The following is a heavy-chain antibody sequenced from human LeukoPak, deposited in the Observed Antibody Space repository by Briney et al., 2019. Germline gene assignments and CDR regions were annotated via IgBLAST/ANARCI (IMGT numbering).Heavy chain of an antibody. CDR2: IDPSDSYT. J-gene: IGHJ4*02. CDR3: ASQRPSSGWYPYYFDY. V-gene: IGHV5-10-1*01. CDR1: GYSFTSYW. D-gene: IGHD6-19*01. Sequence: GESLRISCKGSGYSFTSYWISWVRQMPGKGLEWMGRIDPSDSYTNYSPSFQGHATISADKSISTAYLQWSSLKASDTAMYYCASQRPSSGWYPYYFDYWGQGTLVTVSS.